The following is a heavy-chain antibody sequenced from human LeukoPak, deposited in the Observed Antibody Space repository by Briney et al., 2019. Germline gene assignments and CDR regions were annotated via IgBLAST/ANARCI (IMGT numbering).Heavy chain of an antibody. CDR2: IYTSGST. CDR3: ARGSKGSSWYSAFDI. CDR1: GGSISSGSYY. V-gene: IGHV4-61*02. D-gene: IGHD6-13*01. J-gene: IGHJ3*02. Sequence: PSETLSLTCTVSGGSISSGSYYWRWIRQPAGKGLEWIGRIYTSGSTYYNPSLKSRVTISVDTSKNQFSLKLSSVTAADTAVYYCARGSKGSSWYSAFDIWGQGTMVTVSS.